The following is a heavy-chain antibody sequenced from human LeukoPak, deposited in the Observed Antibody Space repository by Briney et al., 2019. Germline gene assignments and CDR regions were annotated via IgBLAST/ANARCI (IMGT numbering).Heavy chain of an antibody. CDR2: VSGSGDNT. CDR3: ACTAYYYYYLDV. V-gene: IGHV3-23*01. J-gene: IGHJ6*03. CDR1: GFTFSSHA. Sequence: GGSLRLSCAASGFTFSSHAMSWVRQAPGEGLEWVSAVSGSGDNTYYAHSVKGRFTISRDNSKNTLYLHMSSLRAEDTAVYYCACTAYYYYYLDVWGKGTTVAVSS. D-gene: IGHD5-18*01.